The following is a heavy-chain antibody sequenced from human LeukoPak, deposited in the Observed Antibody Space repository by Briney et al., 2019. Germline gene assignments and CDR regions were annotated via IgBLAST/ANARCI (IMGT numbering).Heavy chain of an antibody. J-gene: IGHJ4*02. D-gene: IGHD2-2*01. CDR3: ARFSRTNCGSTSCRVRTKKFDY. CDR2: INHSGST. Sequence: SETLSLTCAVYGGSFSGYYWSWIRQPPGKGLEWIGEINHSGSTNYNPSLKSRVTISVDTSKNQFSLKLSSVTAADTAVYYCARFSRTNCGSTSCRVRTKKFDYWGQGTLVTVSS. CDR1: GGSFSGYY. V-gene: IGHV4-34*01.